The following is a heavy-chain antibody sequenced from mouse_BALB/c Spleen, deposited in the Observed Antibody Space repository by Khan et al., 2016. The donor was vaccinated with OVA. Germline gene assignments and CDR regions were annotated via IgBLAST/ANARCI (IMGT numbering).Heavy chain of an antibody. D-gene: IGHD4-1*01. V-gene: IGHV1S136*01. CDR2: INPYNGGT. CDR1: GYTFTNYV. CDR3: ARGNWQSYYFDY. Sequence: EVELVESGPELVKPGASVKMSCKASGYTFTNYVLHWVKQKPGQGLEWIGYINPYNGGTKYNEKFKGKATLASDKSSITAYMELSSLTSEDSAVYCCARGNWQSYYFDYWGQGTTLTLSS. J-gene: IGHJ2*01.